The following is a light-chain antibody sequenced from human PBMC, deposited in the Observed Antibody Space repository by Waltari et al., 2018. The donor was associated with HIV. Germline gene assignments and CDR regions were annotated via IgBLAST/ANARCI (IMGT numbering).Light chain of an antibody. CDR3: QQYGSSPGT. V-gene: IGKV3-20*01. Sequence: EIVLTQSPGTLSLSPGERATLSCWASETFNRNYLAWYQQKPGQASRLLIYGASSRATGIPDRFSGSGSGTGFTLTISRLESEDFAVYYCQQYGSSPGTFGQGTKLEIK. J-gene: IGKJ2*01. CDR1: ETFNRNY. CDR2: GAS.